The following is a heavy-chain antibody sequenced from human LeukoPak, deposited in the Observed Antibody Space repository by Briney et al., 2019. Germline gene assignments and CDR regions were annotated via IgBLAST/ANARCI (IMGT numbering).Heavy chain of an antibody. V-gene: IGHV3-21*04. J-gene: IGHJ3*02. Sequence: GGSLRLSCAASGFTFSSYSMNWVRQAPGKGLEWVSSISSSSSNIYYADSVKGRFTISRDNSKNTLYLQMNSLRAEDTAVYYCAKDNGEWEPSGGDAFDIWGQGTMVTVSS. CDR3: AKDNGEWEPSGGDAFDI. CDR1: GFTFSSYS. CDR2: ISSSSSNI. D-gene: IGHD1-26*01.